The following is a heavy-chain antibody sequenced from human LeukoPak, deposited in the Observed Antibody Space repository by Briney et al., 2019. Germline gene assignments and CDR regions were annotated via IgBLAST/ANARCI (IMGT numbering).Heavy chain of an antibody. CDR2: INPNSGGT. D-gene: IGHD6-19*01. CDR3: ARVSHSSGWYEGYYFDY. J-gene: IGHJ4*02. Sequence: GASVKVSCKASGYTFIGYYMHWVRQAPGQGLEWMGWINPNSGGTNYAQKFQGRVTMTRDTSISTAYMELSRLRSDDTAVYYCARVSHSSGWYEGYYFDYWGQRTLVTLSS. CDR1: GYTFIGYY. V-gene: IGHV1-2*02.